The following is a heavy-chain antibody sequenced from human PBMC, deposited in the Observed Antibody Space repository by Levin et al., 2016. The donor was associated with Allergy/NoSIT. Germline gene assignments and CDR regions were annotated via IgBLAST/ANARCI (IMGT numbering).Heavy chain of an antibody. V-gene: IGHV4-61*07. CDR3: ARQVDGQEQLTDY. D-gene: IGHD1/OR15-1a*01. CDR2: IYYTGSA. J-gene: IGHJ4*02. Sequence: WIRQPPGKELEWIGYIYYTGSATYNPSLKSRVTISVDTSKNQFSLKLSSVTAADTAVYYCARQVDGQEQLTDYWGQGTLVTVSS.